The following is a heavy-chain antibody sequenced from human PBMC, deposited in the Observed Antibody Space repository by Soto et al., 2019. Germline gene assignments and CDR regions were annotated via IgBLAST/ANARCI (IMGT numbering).Heavy chain of an antibody. V-gene: IGHV4-4*02. Sequence: SETLSLTCAVSGGSMRSNNRWSWVRQPPGKGLGWIGEIFHSGSTNYNPSLKTRVTISVDKSKNQFSLKLSSVTAADTAVYYCARVLRGAATSRPLDYWGQGTLVTVSS. CDR3: ARVLRGAATSRPLDY. J-gene: IGHJ4*02. CDR1: GGSMRSNNR. CDR2: IFHSGST. D-gene: IGHD2-2*01.